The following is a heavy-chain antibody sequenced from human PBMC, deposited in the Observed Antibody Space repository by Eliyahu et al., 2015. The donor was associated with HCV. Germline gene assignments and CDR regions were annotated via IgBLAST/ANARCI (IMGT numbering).Heavy chain of an antibody. D-gene: IGHD3-10*01. CDR3: ASGRVRGDPFDAFDI. CDR2: IYYSGST. CDR1: GGSXSSYY. J-gene: IGHJ3*02. Sequence: QVQLQESGPGLVKPSETLSLTCTVSGGSXSSYYWSWIRQPPGKGLEWIGYIYYSGSTNYNPSLKSQVTISVDTSKNQFSLKLSSVTAADTAVYYCASGRVRGDPFDAFDIWGQGTMVTVSS. V-gene: IGHV4-59*01.